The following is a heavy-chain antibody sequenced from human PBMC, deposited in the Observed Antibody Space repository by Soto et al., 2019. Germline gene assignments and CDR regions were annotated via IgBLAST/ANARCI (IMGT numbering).Heavy chain of an antibody. CDR2: INAGNGNT. Sequence: QVQLVQSGAEEKKPGASVKVSCKASGYTFTSYAMHWVRQAPGQRLEWMGWINAGNGNTKYSQKFQGRVTITRDTSASTAYMELSSLRSEDTSVYYCARVSMETIFGVVYRGNVPAHGMDVWGQGTTVTVSS. CDR3: ARVSMETIFGVVYRGNVPAHGMDV. V-gene: IGHV1-3*05. J-gene: IGHJ6*02. D-gene: IGHD3-3*01. CDR1: GYTFTSYA.